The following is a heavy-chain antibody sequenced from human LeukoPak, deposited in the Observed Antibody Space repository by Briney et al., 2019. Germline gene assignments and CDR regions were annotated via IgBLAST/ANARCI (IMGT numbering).Heavy chain of an antibody. CDR3: ARDFLVVNAFDI. J-gene: IGHJ3*02. Sequence: KTGGSLRLSCAASGFTFSSYSMNWVRQAPGKGLEWVSSISSSNNYIYYADSVKGRFTISRDNAQNSLYLQMDSLRAEDTAVYYCARDFLVVNAFDIWGQGTMVTVSS. CDR1: GFTFSSYS. CDR2: ISSSNNYI. D-gene: IGHD2-15*01. V-gene: IGHV3-21*01.